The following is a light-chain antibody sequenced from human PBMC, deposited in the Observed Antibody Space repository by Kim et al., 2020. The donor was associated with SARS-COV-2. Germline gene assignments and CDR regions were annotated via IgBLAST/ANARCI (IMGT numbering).Light chain of an antibody. Sequence: DIQMTQSPSSLSASVGDRVTITCRASQSISSYLNWYQQKPGKAPKLLIYAASSLQSGVPSRFSGSGSGTDSTLTISSLQPEDFATYYCQQSYSTPGPFCQGTKVDIK. J-gene: IGKJ1*01. CDR2: AAS. V-gene: IGKV1-39*01. CDR1: QSISSY. CDR3: QQSYSTPGP.